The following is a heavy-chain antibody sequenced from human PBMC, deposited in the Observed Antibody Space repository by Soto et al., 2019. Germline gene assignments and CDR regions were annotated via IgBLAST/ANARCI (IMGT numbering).Heavy chain of an antibody. J-gene: IGHJ4*02. CDR1: GFTFSSYA. V-gene: IGHV3-23*01. CDR2: ISGSGGRT. D-gene: IGHD6-19*01. Sequence: EVQLLESGGGLVQIGGSLRLYCAASGFTFSSYAMGWVRQAPGKGLEWVSAISGSGGRTYYADSVKGRFTISRDKSRNTLYLQMNSLSAEDTAVYYCAKIAEAVAGTLYGYWGQGTLVTVSS. CDR3: AKIAEAVAGTLYGY.